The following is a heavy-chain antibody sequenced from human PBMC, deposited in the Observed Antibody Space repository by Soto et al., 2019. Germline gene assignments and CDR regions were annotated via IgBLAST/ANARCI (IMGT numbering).Heavy chain of an antibody. Sequence: SVKVSCKASGGTFSSYAISRVRQAPGQGLEWMGGIIPIFGTANYAQKFQGRVTITADESTSTAYMELSSLRSEDTAVYYCARDLPNLGTGGDYWGQGTLVTVSS. J-gene: IGHJ4*02. V-gene: IGHV1-69*13. CDR3: ARDLPNLGTGGDY. D-gene: IGHD3-10*01. CDR2: IIPIFGTA. CDR1: GGTFSSYA.